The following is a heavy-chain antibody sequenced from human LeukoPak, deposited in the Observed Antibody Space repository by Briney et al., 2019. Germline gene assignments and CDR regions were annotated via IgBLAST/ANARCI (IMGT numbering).Heavy chain of an antibody. CDR2: IHHGGST. D-gene: IGHD1-26*01. CDR1: GPSISSGYY. J-gene: IGHJ4*02. CDR3: ARWTSGI. V-gene: IGHV4-38-2*01. Sequence: PSETLSLTCAVSGPSISSGYYWGWIRQPPGKGLEWIGTIHHGGSTYYNPSLKSRVTISVDTSKNQFSLNLSSVTAADTAVYYCARWTSGIWGQGTLVTVSS.